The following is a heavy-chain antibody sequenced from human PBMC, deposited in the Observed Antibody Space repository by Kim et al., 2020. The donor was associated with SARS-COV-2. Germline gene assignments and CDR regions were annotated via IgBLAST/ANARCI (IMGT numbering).Heavy chain of an antibody. CDR3: ARDRYDYDSSGDY. J-gene: IGHJ4*02. CDR2: IYHSGST. CDR1: GGSISSSNW. Sequence: SETLSLTCAVSGGSISSSNWWSWVRQPPGKGLEWIGEIYHSGSTNYNPSLKSRVTISVDKSKNQFSLKLSSVTAADTAVYYCARDRYDYDSSGDYWGQGTLVTVSS. V-gene: IGHV4-4*02. D-gene: IGHD3-22*01.